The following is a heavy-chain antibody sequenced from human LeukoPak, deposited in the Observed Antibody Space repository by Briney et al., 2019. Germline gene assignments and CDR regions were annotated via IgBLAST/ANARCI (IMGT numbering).Heavy chain of an antibody. D-gene: IGHD3-10*02. CDR1: GFTFSSYE. Sequence: PAGSLRPSCAASGFTFSSYEMNWVRQAPGKGLEWVSYISSSGSTIYYADSVKGRFTISRDNAKNSLYLQMNSLRAEGTAVYYCAELGITMIGGVWGKGPTVTISS. J-gene: IGHJ6*04. CDR2: ISSSGSTI. CDR3: AELGITMIGGV. V-gene: IGHV3-48*03.